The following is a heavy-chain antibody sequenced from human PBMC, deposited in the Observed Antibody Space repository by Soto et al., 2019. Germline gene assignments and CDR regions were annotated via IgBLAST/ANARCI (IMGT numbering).Heavy chain of an antibody. V-gene: IGHV3-30*18. CDR1: EFTFSSYR. CDR2: ISYDGANK. D-gene: IGHD1-26*01. J-gene: IGHJ5*02. CDR3: AKPYCFFTGCFENWFAP. Sequence: GGSLRLSGAASEFTFSSYRIHWVRQAPGKGLEWVALISYDGANKYYADSVKGRFTISRDNSKNTLYLQMNSLRPEDTAVYYIAKPYCFFTGCFENWFAPWGQGTLVPVSS.